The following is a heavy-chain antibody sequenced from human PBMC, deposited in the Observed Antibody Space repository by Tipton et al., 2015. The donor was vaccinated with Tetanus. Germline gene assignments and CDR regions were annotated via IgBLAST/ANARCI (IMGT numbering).Heavy chain of an antibody. CDR1: GGSIRSDNYS. D-gene: IGHD5-12*01. V-gene: IGHV4-61*01. Sequence: TLSLTCTVSGGSIRSDNYSWNWIRQPPGKGLEWLAYISYSGRTNSNYPLKSRITISQDTSKNQFSLRLTSVTAADTAVYYCASRGYSGRRQIEDYWGQGTLVTVSS. J-gene: IGHJ4*02. CDR3: ASRGYSGRRQIEDY. CDR2: ISYSGRT.